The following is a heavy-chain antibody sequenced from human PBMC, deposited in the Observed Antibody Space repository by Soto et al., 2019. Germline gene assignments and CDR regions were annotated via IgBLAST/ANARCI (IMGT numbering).Heavy chain of an antibody. CDR3: AKGFCSGGSCYSEGYAFDI. V-gene: IGHV3-23*01. CDR1: GFTFSSYA. Sequence: EVQLLESGGGLVQPGGSLRLSCAASGFTFSSYAMSWVRQAPGKGLEWVSAISGSGGSTYYADSVKGRFTISRDNSKNTLYLQMNSLRAEDTAVYYCAKGFCSGGSCYSEGYAFDIWGQGTMVTVSS. CDR2: ISGSGGST. D-gene: IGHD2-15*01. J-gene: IGHJ3*02.